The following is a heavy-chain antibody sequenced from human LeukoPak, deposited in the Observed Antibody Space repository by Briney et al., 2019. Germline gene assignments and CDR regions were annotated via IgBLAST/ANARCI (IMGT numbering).Heavy chain of an antibody. CDR3: ASVSGYPDAFDI. CDR1: GYTFMNYA. CDR2: ISVYNGNA. Sequence: ASVKVSCKTSGYTFMNYAISWVRQAPGQGLEWMGWISVYNGNANYAQKLQGRVTMTTDTSTSTAYMELRSLRSDDTAVYYCASVSGYPDAFDIWGQGTMVTVSS. V-gene: IGHV1-18*01. J-gene: IGHJ3*02. D-gene: IGHD3-22*01.